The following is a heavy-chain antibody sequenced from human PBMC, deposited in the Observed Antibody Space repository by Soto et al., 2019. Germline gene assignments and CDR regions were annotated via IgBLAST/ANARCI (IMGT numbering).Heavy chain of an antibody. CDR3: ARVNGVTDYFYYYDMDV. Sequence: QVQLVQSGAEVKKPGASVKVSCKASGYTFTSYDINWVRQATGQGHEWMGWTNANSGNTGYAQKFQGRFTMTSNTSISTAYMDLSSLRSEDTAVYYCARVNGVTDYFYYYDMDVWGKGTTVTVSS. CDR2: TNANSGNT. J-gene: IGHJ6*03. V-gene: IGHV1-8*01. CDR1: GYTFTSYD. D-gene: IGHD2-21*02.